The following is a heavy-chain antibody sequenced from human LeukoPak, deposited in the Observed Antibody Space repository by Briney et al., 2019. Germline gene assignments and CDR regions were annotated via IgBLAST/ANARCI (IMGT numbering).Heavy chain of an antibody. CDR2: INTDGSST. CDR3: AKDSESKYSSSWYGGIDY. V-gene: IGHV3-74*01. J-gene: IGHJ4*02. Sequence: GGSLRLSCAASGFIFSSYWMHWVRHAPGKGLAWVSRINTDGSSTSYADSVKGRFTISRDNAKNSLYLQMNSLRAEDTAVYYCAKDSESKYSSSWYGGIDYWGQGTLVTVSS. CDR1: GFIFSSYW. D-gene: IGHD6-13*01.